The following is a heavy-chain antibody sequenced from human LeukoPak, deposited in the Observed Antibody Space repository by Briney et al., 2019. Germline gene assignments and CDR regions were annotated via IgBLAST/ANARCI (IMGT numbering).Heavy chain of an antibody. V-gene: IGHV1-2*02. J-gene: IGHJ3*02. D-gene: IGHD6-19*01. CDR1: GYTFTGYY. Sequence: ASVKVPCKASGYTFTGYYMHWVRQAPGQGLEWMGWINPNSGGTNYAQKFQGRVTMTRDTSISTAYMELSRLRSDDTAVYYCARRSGWLNDAFDIWGQGTMVTVSS. CDR2: INPNSGGT. CDR3: ARRSGWLNDAFDI.